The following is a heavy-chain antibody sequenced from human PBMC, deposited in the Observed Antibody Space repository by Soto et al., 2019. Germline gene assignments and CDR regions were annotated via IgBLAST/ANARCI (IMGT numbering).Heavy chain of an antibody. CDR2: INHSGST. CDR3: AREGVLLWFGNNWFDP. J-gene: IGHJ5*02. Sequence: PSETLSLTCAVYGGSFSGYYWSWIRQPPGKGLEWIGEINHSGSTNYNPSLKSRVTISVDTSKNQFSLKLSSVTAADTAVYYCAREGVLLWFGNNWFDPWGQGTLVTVSS. CDR1: GGSFSGYY. D-gene: IGHD3-10*01. V-gene: IGHV4-34*01.